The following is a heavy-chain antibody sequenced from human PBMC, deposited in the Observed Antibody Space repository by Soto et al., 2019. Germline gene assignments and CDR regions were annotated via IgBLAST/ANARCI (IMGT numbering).Heavy chain of an antibody. CDR1: GYTFTGYY. J-gene: IGHJ4*02. Sequence: QVQLVQSGAEVKKPGASVKVSCKASGYTFTGYYMHWVRQAPGQGLEWMGWINPNSGGTNYAQKLQGWVTMTRDTAISTAYMELSRLRSDDTAVYYCARDVYGDSPRFDYWGQGTLVTVSS. D-gene: IGHD4-17*01. CDR2: INPNSGGT. V-gene: IGHV1-2*04. CDR3: ARDVYGDSPRFDY.